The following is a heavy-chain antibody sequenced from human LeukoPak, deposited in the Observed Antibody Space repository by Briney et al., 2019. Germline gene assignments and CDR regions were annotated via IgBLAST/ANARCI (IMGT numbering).Heavy chain of an antibody. D-gene: IGHD6-13*01. J-gene: IGHJ5*02. CDR2: IHYSGST. CDR1: GGSISSYY. Sequence: SETLSLTCTVSGGSISSYYWSWIRQPPGKGLEWIGYIHYSGSTNYNPSLKSRVTISVDTSKNQFSLKLSSVTAADTAVYYCARGYRSGPAAAGTNWFDPWGQGTLVTVSS. V-gene: IGHV4-59*01. CDR3: ARGYRSGPAAAGTNWFDP.